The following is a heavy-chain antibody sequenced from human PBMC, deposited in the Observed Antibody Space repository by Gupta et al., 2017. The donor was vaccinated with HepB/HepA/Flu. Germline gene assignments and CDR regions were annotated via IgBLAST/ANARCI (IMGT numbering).Heavy chain of an antibody. CDR1: GFSFSSYR. D-gene: IGHD2-2*01. V-gene: IGHV3-21*02. J-gene: IGHJ6*03. CDR3: ARVVPATLPHYFFYMDV. CDR2: ISSSDSYI. Sequence: EVQLVGSGGGLVKPGGSLRLSCAASGFSFSSYRMNWVRKAPGKGLEWVSSISSSDSYIYYADSVKGRFTISRDNAKNSLYLQMNSLRAEDTAVYYCARVVPATLPHYFFYMDVWGKGTTVTVSS.